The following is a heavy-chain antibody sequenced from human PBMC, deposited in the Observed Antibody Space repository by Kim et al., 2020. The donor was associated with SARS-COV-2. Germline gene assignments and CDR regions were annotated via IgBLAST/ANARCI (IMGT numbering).Heavy chain of an antibody. CDR2: IDWDDDK. V-gene: IGHV2-70*01. Sequence: SGPTLVNPTQTLTLTCTFSGFSLSTSGMCVSWIRQPPGKALEWLALIDWDDDKYYSTSLKTRLTISKDTSKNQVVLTMTNMDPVDTATYYCARTIAATNGYYYGMDVWGQGTTVTVSS. J-gene: IGHJ6*02. CDR3: ARTIAATNGYYYGMDV. D-gene: IGHD6-25*01. CDR1: GFSLSTSGMC.